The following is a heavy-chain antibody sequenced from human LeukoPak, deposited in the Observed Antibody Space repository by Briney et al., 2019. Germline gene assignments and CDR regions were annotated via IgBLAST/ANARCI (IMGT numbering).Heavy chain of an antibody. J-gene: IGHJ6*03. CDR3: AKSGYYESMGFYYYYYYMDV. D-gene: IGHD3-22*01. CDR1: GFTFSSYE. Sequence: GGSLRLSCAASGFTFSSYEMNWVRQAPGKGLEWVTFIRYDGSNKYYADSVKGRFTISRDNSKNTLYLQMNSLRPEDTAVYYCAKSGYYESMGFYYYYYYMDVWGKGTTVTISS. V-gene: IGHV3-30*02. CDR2: IRYDGSNK.